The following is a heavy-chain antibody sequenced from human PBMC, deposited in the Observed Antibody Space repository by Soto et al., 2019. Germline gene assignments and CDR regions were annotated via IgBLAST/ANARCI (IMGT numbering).Heavy chain of an antibody. J-gene: IGHJ4*02. CDR2: ISSSGGST. CDR1: GFTFSSYA. V-gene: IGHV3-23*01. CDR3: AKDPLGGYCSGGSCGYYFDF. D-gene: IGHD2-15*01. Sequence: GGSLRLSCAASGFTFSSYAMSWVRQAPGKGLEWVSAISSSGGSTYYADSVKGRFTISRDNSKNTLYLQMNSLRAEDTAVYYCAKDPLGGYCSGGSCGYYFDFWGQGTLVTVSS.